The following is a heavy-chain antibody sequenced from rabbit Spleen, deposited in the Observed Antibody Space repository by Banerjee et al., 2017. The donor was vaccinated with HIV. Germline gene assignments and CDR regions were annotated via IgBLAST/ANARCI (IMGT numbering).Heavy chain of an antibody. D-gene: IGHD1-1*01. CDR1: GFSFSSSYW. V-gene: IGHV1S45*01. Sequence: QEQLEESGGDLVKPEGSLTLTCTASGFSFSSSYWICWVRQAPGKGLEWIACIYAGGSDNTYYASWAKGRFTISKTSSTTVTLQMTSLTAADTAAYFCARGGSDYYLTHLYLWGPGTLVTV. J-gene: IGHJ6*01. CDR2: IYAGGSDNT. CDR3: ARGGSDYYLTHLYL.